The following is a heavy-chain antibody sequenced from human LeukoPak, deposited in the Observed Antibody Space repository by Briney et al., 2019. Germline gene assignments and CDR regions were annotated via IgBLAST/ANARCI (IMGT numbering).Heavy chain of an antibody. CDR3: AREGGMSGYMDV. CDR1: GFTFSSYA. V-gene: IGHV3-23*01. Sequence: GGSLRLSCAASGFTFSSYAMSWVRQAPGKGLEWVSAISGSGGSTYYADSVKGRFTISRDNSKNTLYLQMNSLRSEDTAVYYCAREGGMSGYMDVWGKGATVTVSS. CDR2: ISGSGGST. D-gene: IGHD1-14*01. J-gene: IGHJ6*03.